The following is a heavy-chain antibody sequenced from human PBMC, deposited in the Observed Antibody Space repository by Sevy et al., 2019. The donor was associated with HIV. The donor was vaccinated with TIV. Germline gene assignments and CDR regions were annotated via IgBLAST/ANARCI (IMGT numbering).Heavy chain of an antibody. CDR3: ARDRPGSSPYYFDY. CDR2: IYTSGST. V-gene: IGHV4-4*07. Sequence: SETLSLTCTVSGGSISSYYWSWIRQPAGKGLEWIGRIYTSGSTNYNPSLKSRVTMSVDTSKNQFSLKLSSVTAADTAVYYCARDRPGSSPYYFDYWGQGTLVTVSS. D-gene: IGHD6-13*01. J-gene: IGHJ4*02. CDR1: GGSISSYY.